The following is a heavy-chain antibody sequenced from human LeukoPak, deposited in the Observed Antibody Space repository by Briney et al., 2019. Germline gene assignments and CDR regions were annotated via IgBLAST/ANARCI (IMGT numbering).Heavy chain of an antibody. CDR2: INSDGSST. Sequence: PGGSLRLSCAASGFTFSSYWMHWVRQAPGKGLVWVSRINSDGSSTSYADSVKGRFTISRDNAKNTLYLQMNSLRAEDTAVYYCARARHRYCGGDCPNADYWGQGTLVTVSS. D-gene: IGHD2-21*02. CDR1: GFTFSSYW. V-gene: IGHV3-74*01. CDR3: ARARHRYCGGDCPNADY. J-gene: IGHJ4*02.